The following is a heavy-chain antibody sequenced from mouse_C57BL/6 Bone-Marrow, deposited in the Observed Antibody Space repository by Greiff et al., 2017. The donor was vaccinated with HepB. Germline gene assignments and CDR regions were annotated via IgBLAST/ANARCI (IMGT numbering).Heavy chain of an antibody. J-gene: IGHJ4*01. V-gene: IGHV14-2*01. CDR1: GFNIKDYY. CDR2: IDPEDGET. CDR3: APYYYGSSYCAMDY. Sequence: EVKVVESGAELVKPGASVKLSCTASGFNIKDYYMHWVKQRTEQGLEWIGRIDPEDGETKYAPKFQGKATITADTSSNTAYLQLSSLTSEDTAVYYCAPYYYGSSYCAMDYWGQGTSVTVSS. D-gene: IGHD1-1*01.